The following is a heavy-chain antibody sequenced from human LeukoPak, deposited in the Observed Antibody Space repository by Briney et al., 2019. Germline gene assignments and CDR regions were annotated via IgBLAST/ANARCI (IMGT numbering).Heavy chain of an antibody. V-gene: IGHV1-2*02. CDR2: INPNSGGT. J-gene: IGHJ4*02. D-gene: IGHD6-13*01. CDR1: GYTFTGYY. CDR3: ARERAAAAGTGLKGGHNYYFDY. Sequence: GASVKVSCKASGYTFTGYYMHWVRQAPGQGLEWMGWINPNSGGTSYAQKFQGRVTMTRDTSTSTVYMELSSLRSEDTAVYYCARERAAAAGTGLKGGHNYYFDYWGQGTLVTVSS.